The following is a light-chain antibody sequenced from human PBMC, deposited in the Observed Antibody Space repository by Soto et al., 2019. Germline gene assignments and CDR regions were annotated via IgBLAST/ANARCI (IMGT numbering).Light chain of an antibody. CDR2: DAS. V-gene: IGKV3-11*01. J-gene: IGKJ4*01. CDR1: QSISTY. Sequence: EIVVTQSPATLSLSPGERATLSCRASQSISTYLAWYQQKPGQAPRLLIYDASNRATGSPARFSGSGSGTDLTLTISSLEPEDFQVYYCQQRSTLPLTFGGGTKVEIK. CDR3: QQRSTLPLT.